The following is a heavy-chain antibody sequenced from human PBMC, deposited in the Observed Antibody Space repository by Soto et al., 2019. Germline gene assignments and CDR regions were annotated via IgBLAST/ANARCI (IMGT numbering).Heavy chain of an antibody. J-gene: IGHJ6*02. V-gene: IGHV1-69*13. Sequence: SVKVSCKDSGGLFSSFAISWVRQAPGQGLEWMGGIIPFFHAPNYAQKFQGRVTITADESTSIVFMEMSSLRFEDTAVYYCARSRAAAPPRVGMDVWGQGTTVTVSS. D-gene: IGHD6-13*01. CDR1: GGLFSSFA. CDR2: IIPFFHAP. CDR3: ARSRAAAPPRVGMDV.